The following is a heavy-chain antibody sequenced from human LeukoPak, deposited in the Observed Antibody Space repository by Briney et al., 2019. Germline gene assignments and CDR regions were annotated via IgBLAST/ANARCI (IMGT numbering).Heavy chain of an antibody. Sequence: GGSLRLSCVASGFSFDDYGMFWVRQTPGKGLEWVSGISWNGGNIGYADSVKGRFTISRDNAKKSLYLQMNSLRAEDTAVYYCARGEIGGYCSSTRCLGAFDIWGQGTMVTVSS. CDR2: ISWNGGNI. V-gene: IGHV3-20*04. CDR3: ARGEIGGYCSSTRCLGAFDI. J-gene: IGHJ3*02. D-gene: IGHD2-2*01. CDR1: GFSFDDYG.